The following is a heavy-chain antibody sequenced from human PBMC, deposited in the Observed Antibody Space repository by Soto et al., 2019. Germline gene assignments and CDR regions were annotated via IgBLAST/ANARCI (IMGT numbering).Heavy chain of an antibody. D-gene: IGHD2-15*01. CDR1: GGSFSGYY. CDR3: ARGLFYCSGGSCYLLGYYMDV. Sequence: ASEILSLTCAVYGGSFSGYYWSWIRQPPGKGLEWIGEINHSGSTNYNPSLKSRVTISVDTSKNQFSLKLSSVTAADTAVYYCARGLFYCSGGSCYLLGYYMDVWGKGTTVTVSS. CDR2: INHSGST. J-gene: IGHJ6*03. V-gene: IGHV4-34*01.